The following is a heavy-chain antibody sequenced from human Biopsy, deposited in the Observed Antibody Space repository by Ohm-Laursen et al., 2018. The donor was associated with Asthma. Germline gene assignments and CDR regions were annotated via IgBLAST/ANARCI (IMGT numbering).Heavy chain of an antibody. D-gene: IGHD3-3*01. CDR1: GFTFSSYS. V-gene: IGHV3-64D*08. J-gene: IGHJ4*02. CDR2: IVTDGSNK. Sequence: SLRLSCAASGFTFSSYSMHWVRQAPGRGPEYVSFIVTDGSNKFYADSVKGRFTVSRDNSKHTLYLHMTGLRADDTGVYYCVKDHSAGYYDFDDWGQGAQVTVSS. CDR3: VKDHSAGYYDFDD.